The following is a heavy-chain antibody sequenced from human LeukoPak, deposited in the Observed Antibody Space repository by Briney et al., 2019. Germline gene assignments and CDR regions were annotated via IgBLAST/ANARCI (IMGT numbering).Heavy chain of an antibody. D-gene: IGHD2/OR15-2a*01. V-gene: IGHV4-59*01. CDR2: ISYSGTT. CDR1: GXSISSYY. CDR3: ARTLVNIGNYIFDS. Sequence: SETLSLTCGVSGXSISSYYWSWVRQPPGKGLEWLGYISYSGTTNYNPSLRSRVTISVDTSKNQFSLRLSSVTAADTAVYYCARTLVNIGNYIFDSWGQGTLVTVSS. J-gene: IGHJ4*02.